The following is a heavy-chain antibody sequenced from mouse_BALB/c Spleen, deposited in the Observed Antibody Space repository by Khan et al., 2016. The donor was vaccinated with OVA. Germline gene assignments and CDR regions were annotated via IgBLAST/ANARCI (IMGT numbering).Heavy chain of an antibody. V-gene: IGHV3-2*02. J-gene: IGHJ2*01. Sequence: EVQLQESGPGLLKPSQSLSLTCTVSGYSFTSDYVRNWLRQPPGNKLEWMAIIGYSGSPTYTPSLRSRISITRDTSNNQFFLQLTYVTTEDTATYYCASGGLLLRYPDYLDYWGQGTTVTVSS. D-gene: IGHD1-1*01. CDR2: IGYSGSP. CDR1: GYSFTSDYV. CDR3: ASGGLLLRYPDYLDY.